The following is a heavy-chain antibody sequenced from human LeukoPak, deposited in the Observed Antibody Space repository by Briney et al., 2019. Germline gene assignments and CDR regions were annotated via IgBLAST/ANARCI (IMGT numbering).Heavy chain of an antibody. V-gene: IGHV1-2*02. CDR2: INPNSGGT. CDR1: GYTFTGHD. CDR3: ARAYCSSTSCYAFDP. D-gene: IGHD2-2*01. J-gene: IGHJ5*02. Sequence: ASVKVSCKASGYTFTGHDMHWVRQAPGQGLEWMGWINPNSGGTNYAQKLQGRVTMTTDTSTSTAYMELRSLRSDDTAVYYCARAYCSSTSCYAFDPWGQGTLVTVSS.